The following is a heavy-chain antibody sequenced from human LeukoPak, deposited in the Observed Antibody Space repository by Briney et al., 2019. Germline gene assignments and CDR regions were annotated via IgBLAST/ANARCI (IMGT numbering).Heavy chain of an antibody. CDR3: ARDSYTGAPFEKTFKF. V-gene: IGHV4-59*01. Sequence: TSETLSLTCTVSGDSINNYYWSWIRQPPGKGLEWIGHISYSGNTNYNPSLKSRVTISVDTSKNQFSLKLSSLTTEEGAVYYCARDSYTGAPFEKTFKFWGKGTMVTVSS. D-gene: IGHD3-16*01. CDR1: GDSINNYY. J-gene: IGHJ3*01. CDR2: ISYSGNT.